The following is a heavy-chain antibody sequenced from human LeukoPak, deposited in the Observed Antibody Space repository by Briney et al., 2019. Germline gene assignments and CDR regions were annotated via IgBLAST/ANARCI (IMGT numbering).Heavy chain of an antibody. CDR3: ANRIPGHPAEDAFDI. CDR2: TIPIFGTA. CDR1: GGTFSSYA. J-gene: IGHJ3*02. Sequence: ASVKVSCKASGGTFSSYAISWVRQAPGQGLEWMGRTIPIFGTANYAQKFQGRVTITTDESTSTAYMELSSLRSEDTAVYYCANRIPGHPAEDAFDIWGQGTMVTVSS. V-gene: IGHV1-69*05. D-gene: IGHD2-15*01.